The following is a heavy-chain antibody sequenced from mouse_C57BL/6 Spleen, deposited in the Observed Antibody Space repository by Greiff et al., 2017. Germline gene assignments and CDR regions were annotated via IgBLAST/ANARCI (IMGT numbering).Heavy chain of an antibody. CDR1: GYTFTSYW. J-gene: IGHJ2*01. D-gene: IGHD3-3*01. CDR2: IDPSDSET. V-gene: IGHV1-52*01. CDR3: ASRDFDY. Sequence: QVQLQQPGAELVRPGSSVKLSCKASGYTFTSYWMHWVKQRPIQGLEWIGNIDPSDSETHYNQKFKDKAKLTVDKSSSTAYMQLSSLTSEDAADYYCASRDFDYWGQGTTLTVSS.